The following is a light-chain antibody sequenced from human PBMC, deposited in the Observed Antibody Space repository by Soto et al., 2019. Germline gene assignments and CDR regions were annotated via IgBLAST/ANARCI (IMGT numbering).Light chain of an antibody. J-gene: IGLJ3*02. CDR1: SSNIGGNP. CDR2: GTD. V-gene: IGLV1-44*01. Sequence: QSPLTQPPSASGTPGQRVTISCSGSSSNIGGNPVVWYQQLPGTAPKLFIYGTDQRPSGVPDRFSGSKSGTAASLAISGLQSEDEADYYCAAFDDSLNGWVFGGGTKLTVL. CDR3: AAFDDSLNGWV.